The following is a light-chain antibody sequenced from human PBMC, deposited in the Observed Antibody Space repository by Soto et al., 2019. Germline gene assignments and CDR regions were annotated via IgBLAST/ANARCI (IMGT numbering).Light chain of an antibody. CDR2: KAS. Sequence: DIRMTQSPSTLSGAVGDRVTITCRAIQTISSWLAWYQQKPGKAPKLLIYKASSLESGVPSRFSGSGSGTEFTLIISGLQPDDSATYYCQQYTNTNNPWMFGQGTKVDIK. CDR1: QTISSW. V-gene: IGKV1-5*03. CDR3: QQYTNTNNPWM. J-gene: IGKJ1*01.